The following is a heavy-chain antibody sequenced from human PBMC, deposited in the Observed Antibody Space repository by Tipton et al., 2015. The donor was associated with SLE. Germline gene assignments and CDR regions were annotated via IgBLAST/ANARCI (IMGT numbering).Heavy chain of an antibody. CDR3: ARAPFESNRVHTPYYFDY. Sequence: TLSLTCTVYGGSISSSNWWSWVRQPPGKGLEWIGEINHRGSTNYNPSLKSRVTISGDTSKNQFSLKLSSVTAADTAVYYCARAPFESNRVHTPYYFDYWGLGTLVTVSS. D-gene: IGHD1-14*01. V-gene: IGHV4-4*02. J-gene: IGHJ4*02. CDR1: GGSISSSNW. CDR2: INHRGST.